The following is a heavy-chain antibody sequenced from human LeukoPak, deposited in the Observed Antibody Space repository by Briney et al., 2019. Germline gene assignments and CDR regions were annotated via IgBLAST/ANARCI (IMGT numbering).Heavy chain of an antibody. CDR2: IIPVFGPA. Sequence: SVKVSCKTSGGIFSNYAISWVRQAPGQGLECMGGIIPVFGPANYAQKFQGRLTITADESTSTAYMELSSLRSEDTAVYYCARDINWNYKGFFEYWGQGTLVTVSS. CDR1: GGIFSNYA. J-gene: IGHJ4*02. V-gene: IGHV1-69*13. CDR3: ARDINWNYKGFFEY. D-gene: IGHD1-7*01.